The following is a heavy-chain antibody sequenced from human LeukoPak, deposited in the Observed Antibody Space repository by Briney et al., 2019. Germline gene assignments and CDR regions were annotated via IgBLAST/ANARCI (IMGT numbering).Heavy chain of an antibody. CDR1: GGTFSSYA. D-gene: IGHD2-2*02. CDR3: ARSETIPGGYYYYYYMDV. Sequence: ASVKVSCKASGGTFSSYAISWVRQAPGQGLEWMGGIIPIFGTANYAQKFQGRVTITADESTSTAYMELSSLRSEDTAVYYCARSETIPGGYYYYYYMDVWGKGTTVTVSS. V-gene: IGHV1-69*13. CDR2: IIPIFGTA. J-gene: IGHJ6*03.